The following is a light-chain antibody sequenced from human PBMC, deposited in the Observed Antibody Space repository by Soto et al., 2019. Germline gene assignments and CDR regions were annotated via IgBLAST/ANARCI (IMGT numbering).Light chain of an antibody. V-gene: IGLV2-14*01. CDR3: SSYTSSSTLV. Sequence: QSALTQPASVSGSPGQSITISCTGTSSDVGAYNYVSWYQQHPGKAPKLMIYDVSNRPSGLSNRFSGSKFGNTASLTISGLQAEDEADYYCSSYTSSSTLVFGGGTKVTVL. J-gene: IGLJ2*01. CDR1: SSDVGAYNY. CDR2: DVS.